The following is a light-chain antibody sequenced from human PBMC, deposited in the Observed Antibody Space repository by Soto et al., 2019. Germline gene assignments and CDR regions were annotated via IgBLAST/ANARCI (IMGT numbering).Light chain of an antibody. Sequence: EIAMTQSPATLSVSPGESATLSCRASQSVTKNLAWYQQKPGQAPRLLIYGASTRATGIPARISGSGSGTEFTLTISSLQSEDFAVYYCHQYNNWPRTFGQGTKVEIK. V-gene: IGKV3D-15*01. CDR3: HQYNNWPRT. CDR1: QSVTKN. J-gene: IGKJ1*01. CDR2: GAS.